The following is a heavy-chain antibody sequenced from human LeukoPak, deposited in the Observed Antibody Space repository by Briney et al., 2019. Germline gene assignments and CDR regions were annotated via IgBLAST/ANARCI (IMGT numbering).Heavy chain of an antibody. V-gene: IGHV4-39*01. CDR2: IYYSGST. D-gene: IGHD3-22*01. J-gene: IGHJ5*02. CDR1: GDSLSSGSYY. CDR3: ARNMPHRDDSSGYTHQWFAP. Sequence: SETLSLTCTVSGDSLSSGSYYWGWIRQPPGKGLEWIGSIYYSGSTSYNPSLKSRVTISVDTSKNKFSLKLSSVTAADTAVYYCARNMPHRDDSSGYTHQWFAPCGQATLVTVSS.